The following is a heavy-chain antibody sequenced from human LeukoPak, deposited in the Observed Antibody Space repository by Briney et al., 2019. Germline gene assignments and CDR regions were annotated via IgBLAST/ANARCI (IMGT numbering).Heavy chain of an antibody. CDR3: ARRTTGTGPFDY. D-gene: IGHD1-1*01. CDR1: GGSFSGYY. CDR2: INHSGST. Sequence: SETLSLTCAVYGGSFSGYYWSWIRQPPGKGLEWIGEINHSGSTNYNPSLKSRVTISVDTSKNQFSLKLSSVTAADTAVYYCARRTTGTGPFDYWGQGTLVTVSS. J-gene: IGHJ4*02. V-gene: IGHV4-34*01.